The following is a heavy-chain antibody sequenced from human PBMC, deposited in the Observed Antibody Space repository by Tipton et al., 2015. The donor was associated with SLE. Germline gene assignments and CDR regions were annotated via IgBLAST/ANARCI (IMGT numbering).Heavy chain of an antibody. V-gene: IGHV4-59*03. D-gene: IGHD3-22*01. CDR1: GGSISTSYH. Sequence: GLVKPSETLSLTCTVSGGSISTSYHWGWIRQPPGKGLEWIGYVYYRGNTNYNPSLKSRLTISVDTSKNQFSLKLSSVTAADTAVYYCATSLNYYDTSGPGAWGQRTMVSVSS. CDR3: ATSLNYYDTSGPGA. J-gene: IGHJ3*01. CDR2: VYYRGNT.